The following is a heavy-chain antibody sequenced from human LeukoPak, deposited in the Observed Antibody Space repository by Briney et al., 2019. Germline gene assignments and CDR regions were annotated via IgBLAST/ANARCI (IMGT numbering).Heavy chain of an antibody. CDR1: GFTFSSYD. D-gene: IGHD6-13*01. CDR2: IGTAGDT. CDR3: ARGGSWDHYYYYGMDV. V-gene: IGHV3-13*01. Sequence: GGSLRLSCAASGFTFSSYDMHWVRQATGKGLEWVSAIGTAGDTYYPGSVKGRFTISRENAKNSLYLQMNSLRAGDTAVYYCARGGSWDHYYYYGMDVWGQGTTVTVSS. J-gene: IGHJ6*02.